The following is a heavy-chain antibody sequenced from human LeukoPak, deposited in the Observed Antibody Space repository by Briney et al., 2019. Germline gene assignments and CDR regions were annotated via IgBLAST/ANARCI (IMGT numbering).Heavy chain of an antibody. Sequence: SVKVSCKASGGTFSSYAISWVRQAPGQGLEWMGGIIPIFGSANYAQEFQGRVTITADESTSTAYMELSSLRSEDTAVYYCARGVVGATTGAYYVDCWGQGTLVTVSS. J-gene: IGHJ4*02. CDR2: IIPIFGSA. D-gene: IGHD1-26*01. CDR1: GGTFSSYA. CDR3: ARGVVGATTGAYYVDC. V-gene: IGHV1-69*13.